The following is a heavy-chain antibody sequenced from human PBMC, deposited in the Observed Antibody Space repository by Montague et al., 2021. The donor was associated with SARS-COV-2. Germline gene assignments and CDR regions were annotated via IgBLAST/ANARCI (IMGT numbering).Heavy chain of an antibody. V-gene: IGHV3-48*03. CDR2: ITSDGGII. CDR3: ATLARGLFDHGMDV. J-gene: IGHJ6*02. D-gene: IGHD3-10*01. CDR1: VFTFSRHE. Sequence: SLRLSCAASVFTFSRHEVHWVRQAPGEGLEWVSYITSDGGIIYYXDFVEGRFTISRDNAKNPLYLHMNSLRVGDTAVYYCATLARGLFDHGMDVWGQGTTVTVSS.